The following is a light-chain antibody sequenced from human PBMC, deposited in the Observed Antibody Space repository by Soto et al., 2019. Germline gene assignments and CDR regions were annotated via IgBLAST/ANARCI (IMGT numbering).Light chain of an antibody. Sequence: QSVLTQPPSVSAAPGQKVTISCSGSSSNIGNNYVSWYQQLPGTAPKLLIYDNNKRPSGIPERFSGSKSANTAYLTISGVQPEDEADYRCSSYTTIKTVVFGGGTQLTVL. CDR3: SSYTTIKTVV. J-gene: IGLJ2*01. CDR2: DNN. CDR1: SSNIGNNY. V-gene: IGLV1-51*01.